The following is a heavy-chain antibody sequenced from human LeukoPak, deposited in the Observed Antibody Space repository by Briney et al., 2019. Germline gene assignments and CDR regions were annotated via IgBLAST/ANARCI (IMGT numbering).Heavy chain of an antibody. CDR2: ISPNNGDT. Sequence: AASVKVSCKASGCTFTGYYMHWVRQAPGQGPEWMGWISPNNGDTRYSQKFQGRVTMTTDTSISTAYMELSGLTSDDTAVYYCAAPGYKYGYVLDHWGQGTLVTVSS. J-gene: IGHJ4*02. CDR3: AAPGYKYGYVLDH. CDR1: GCTFTGYY. V-gene: IGHV1-2*02. D-gene: IGHD5-18*01.